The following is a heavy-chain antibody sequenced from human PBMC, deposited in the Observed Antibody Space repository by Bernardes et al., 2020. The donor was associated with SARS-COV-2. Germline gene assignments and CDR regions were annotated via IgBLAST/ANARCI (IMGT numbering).Heavy chain of an antibody. CDR3: ARDRGYYGSGALDN. V-gene: IGHV3-30*03. D-gene: IGHD3-10*01. CDR2: MSYDGSHK. Sequence: GGSLRLSCAASGFNFSTYGMHWVRQTPGKGLEWVAVMSYDGSHKYYGDSVKGRFTISRDNSKKTLFLNLNSVRVEDTAVYYCARDRGYYGSGALDNWGQGTLVTVSS. CDR1: GFNFSTYG. J-gene: IGHJ4*02.